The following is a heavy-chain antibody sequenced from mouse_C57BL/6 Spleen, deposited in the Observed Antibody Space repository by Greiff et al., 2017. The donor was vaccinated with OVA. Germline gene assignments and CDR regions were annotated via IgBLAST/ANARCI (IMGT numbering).Heavy chain of an antibody. V-gene: IGHV1-7*01. CDR1: GYTFTSYW. CDR3: ARGTPATAMDY. CDR2: INPSSGYT. J-gene: IGHJ4*01. Sequence: VQGVESGAELAKPGASVKLSCKASGYTFTSYWMHWVKQRPGQGLEWIGYINPSSGYTKYNQKFKDKATLTADKSSSTAYMQLSSLTYEDSAVYYCARGTPATAMDYWGQGTSVTVSS. D-gene: IGHD1-1*01.